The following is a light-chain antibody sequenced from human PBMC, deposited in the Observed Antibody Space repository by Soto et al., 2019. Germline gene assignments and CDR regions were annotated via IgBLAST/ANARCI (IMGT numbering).Light chain of an antibody. CDR1: QDIGSH. J-gene: IGKJ5*01. CDR2: FAS. Sequence: DIQMTQSPSSLSASVGDRVTITCRASQDIGSHLAWYQQKPEKAPKSLIYFASTLQSGVPSRFSASGSGTDFTLTISSLQPEDFATYDCQQFRSFPITFGQGKRLEIK. CDR3: QQFRSFPIT. V-gene: IGKV1D-16*01.